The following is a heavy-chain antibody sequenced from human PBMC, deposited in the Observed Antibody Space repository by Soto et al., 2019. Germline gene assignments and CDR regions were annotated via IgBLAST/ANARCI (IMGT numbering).Heavy chain of an antibody. CDR1: GFTFSSYA. CDR3: ARDSPLSSYYDFWSGYHYYYYGMDV. J-gene: IGHJ6*02. Sequence: GGSLRLSCAASGFTFSSYAMHWVRQAPGKGLEWVAVISYDGSNKYYADSVKGRFTISGDNSKNTLYLQMNSLRAEDTAVYYCARDSPLSSYYDFWSGYHYYYYGMDVWGQGTTVTVSS. CDR2: ISYDGSNK. V-gene: IGHV3-30-3*01. D-gene: IGHD3-3*01.